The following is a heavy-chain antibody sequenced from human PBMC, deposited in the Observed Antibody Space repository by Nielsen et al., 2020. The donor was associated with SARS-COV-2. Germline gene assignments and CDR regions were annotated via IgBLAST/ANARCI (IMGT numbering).Heavy chain of an antibody. Sequence: SLKISCAASGFTFSGYAMSWVRQAPGKGLEWVSGINWNSGSIVYADSVKGRFTISRDNAKSSLYLQMNSLHQGPIGLPPGTLLQEHLWG. CDR2: INWNSGSI. CDR1: GFTFSGYA. J-gene: IGHJ6*01. CDR3: TLLQEHL. V-gene: IGHV3-9*01.